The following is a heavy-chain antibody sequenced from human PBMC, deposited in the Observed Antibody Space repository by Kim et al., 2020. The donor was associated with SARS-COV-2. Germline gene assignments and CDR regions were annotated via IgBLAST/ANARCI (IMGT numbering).Heavy chain of an antibody. Sequence: GGSLRLSCAASGFTFDDYTMYWVRQAPGKALEWVSLISWDGDNTFYTNSVRGRFTVSRDNSKNSLHLQMNSLRTEDTALHYCAKARATSGSCRGGHCYFYGMDVCGQGTTVTVSS. CDR3: AKARATSGSCRGGHCYFYGMDV. D-gene: IGHD2-15*01. J-gene: IGHJ6*02. CDR1: GFTFDDYT. V-gene: IGHV3-43*01. CDR2: ISWDGDNT.